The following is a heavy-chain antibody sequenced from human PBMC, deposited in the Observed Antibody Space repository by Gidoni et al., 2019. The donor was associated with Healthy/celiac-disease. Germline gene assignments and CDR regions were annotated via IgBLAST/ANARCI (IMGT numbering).Heavy chain of an antibody. D-gene: IGHD3-3*01. CDR3: ARDYYDFWSGYYYAFDI. CDR1: GFSLTNARMG. CDR2: IFSNDEK. V-gene: IGHV2-26*01. Sequence: QVTLKESGPVLVKPTETLTLTCTVSGFSLTNARMGVSWIRQPPGKALEWLAHIFSNDEKSYSTSLKSRLTIAKDTSKSQVVLTMTNMDPVDTATYYCARDYYDFWSGYYYAFDIWGQGTMVTVSS. J-gene: IGHJ3*02.